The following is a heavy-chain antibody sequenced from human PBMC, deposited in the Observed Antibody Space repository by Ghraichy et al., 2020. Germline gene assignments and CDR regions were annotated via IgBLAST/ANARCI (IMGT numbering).Heavy chain of an antibody. J-gene: IGHJ6*02. CDR3: AREPLIIAAAGTYSYYYGMDV. D-gene: IGHD6-13*01. Sequence: SAKVSCKASGGTFSSYAISWVRQAPGQGLEWMGGIIPIFGTANYAQKFQGRVTITADESTSTAYMELSSLRSEDTAVDYCAREPLIIAAAGTYSYYYGMDVWGQGTTVTVSS. CDR2: IIPIFGTA. CDR1: GGTFSSYA. V-gene: IGHV1-69*13.